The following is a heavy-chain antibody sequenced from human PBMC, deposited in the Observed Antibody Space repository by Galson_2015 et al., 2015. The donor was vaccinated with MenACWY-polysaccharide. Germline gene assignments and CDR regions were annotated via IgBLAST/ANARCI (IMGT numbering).Heavy chain of an antibody. V-gene: IGHV3-23*01. Sequence: SLRLSCAASEFTFSSFWMAWVRQAPGKGLEWVSSIGGSGTTYYADSVKGRFTISRDNSKNMVYLQMNSLRAEDTAIYYCARLYSGWVMDVWGQGTTVTVSS. CDR3: ARLYSGWVMDV. J-gene: IGHJ6*02. CDR1: EFTFSSFW. CDR2: IGGSGTT. D-gene: IGHD6-19*01.